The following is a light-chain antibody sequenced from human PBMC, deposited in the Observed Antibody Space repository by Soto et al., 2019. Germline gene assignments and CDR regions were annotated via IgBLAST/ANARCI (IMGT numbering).Light chain of an antibody. CDR2: DVT. CDR3: SSYTSSSTPYV. J-gene: IGLJ1*01. CDR1: SSDVGGSNY. V-gene: IGLV2-14*01. Sequence: QSVLTQPASVSGSPGQSITISCTGTSSDVGGSNYVSWYQQHPVKAPKLMIYDVTNRPSGVSDRFSGSKSGNTASLTISGLQAEDEAAYYCSSYTSSSTPYVFGTGTKVTVL.